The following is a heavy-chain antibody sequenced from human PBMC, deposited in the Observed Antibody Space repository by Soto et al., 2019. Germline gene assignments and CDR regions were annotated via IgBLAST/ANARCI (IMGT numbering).Heavy chain of an antibody. V-gene: IGHV4-30-2*01. CDR1: GGSISSGGYS. CDR3: AGGIAARPLGY. J-gene: IGHJ4*02. D-gene: IGHD6-6*01. CDR2: IYHSGST. Sequence: QLQLQESGSGLVKPSQTLSLTCAVSGGSISSGGYSWSWIRQPPGKGLEWIGYIYHSGSTYYNPSLKSRVPISTDRSKNQFSLRLSSVTAADTAVYYCAGGIAARPLGYWGQGTLVTVSS.